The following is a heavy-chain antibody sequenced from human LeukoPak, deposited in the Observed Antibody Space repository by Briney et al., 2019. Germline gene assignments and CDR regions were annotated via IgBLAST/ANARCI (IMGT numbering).Heavy chain of an antibody. V-gene: IGHV3-21*01. J-gene: IGHJ4*02. D-gene: IGHD5-18*01. Sequence: GGSLRLSCAASGFSFSSYNMNWVRQAPGKGLEWVSFISSSSYIYYVDSVKGRFTISRDNAKNSLYLQMNSLRAEDTAVYYCARAPGYRGFLDYWGQGNLVTVSS. CDR3: ARAPGYRGFLDY. CDR1: GFSFSSYN. CDR2: ISSSSYI.